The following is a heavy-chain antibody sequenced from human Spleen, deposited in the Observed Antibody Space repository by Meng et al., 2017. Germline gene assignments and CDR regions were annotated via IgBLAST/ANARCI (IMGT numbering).Heavy chain of an antibody. Sequence: GESLKISCAASGFTFDDYAMHWVRQAPGKGLEWVSLISWDGGSTYYADSVKGRFTISRDNSKNSLYLQMNSLRAEDTALYYCAKERLGYSGYDPFDYWGQGTLVTVSS. D-gene: IGHD5-12*01. CDR2: ISWDGGST. CDR3: AKERLGYSGYDPFDY. V-gene: IGHV3-43D*03. CDR1: GFTFDDYA. J-gene: IGHJ4*02.